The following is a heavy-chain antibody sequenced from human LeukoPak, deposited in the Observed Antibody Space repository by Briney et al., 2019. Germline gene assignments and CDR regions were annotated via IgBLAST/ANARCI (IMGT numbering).Heavy chain of an antibody. D-gene: IGHD2-8*01. CDR3: AREGYCTNGVCLDAFDI. CDR1: GGSISSGSYY. CDR2: IYTSGST. V-gene: IGHV4-61*02. Sequence: SETLSLTCTVSGGSISSGSYYRSWIRQPAGKGLEWIGRIYTSGSTIYNPSLKSRVTISVDTSKNQFSLKLSSVTAADTAVYYCAREGYCTNGVCLDAFDIWGQGTMVTVSS. J-gene: IGHJ3*02.